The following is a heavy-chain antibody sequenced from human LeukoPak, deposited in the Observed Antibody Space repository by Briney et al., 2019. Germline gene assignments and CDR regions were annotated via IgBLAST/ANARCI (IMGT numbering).Heavy chain of an antibody. CDR2: IYYSGST. Sequence: SETLSLTCTVSGGSISSGGYYWSWIRQPPGKGLEWIGYIYYSGSTNYNPSLKSRVTISVDTSKNQFSLKLTSVTAADTAVYYCARGGRVAVAALFDFWGQGISVTVSS. J-gene: IGHJ4*02. D-gene: IGHD6-19*01. CDR1: GGSISSGGYY. V-gene: IGHV4-61*08. CDR3: ARGGRVAVAALFDF.